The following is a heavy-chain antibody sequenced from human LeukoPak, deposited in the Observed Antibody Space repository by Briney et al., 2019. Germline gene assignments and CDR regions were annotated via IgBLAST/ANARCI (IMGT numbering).Heavy chain of an antibody. V-gene: IGHV4-4*02. D-gene: IGHD3-10*01. Sequence: SETLSLTCAVSGGSISSSNWWSWVRQPPGKGLEWIGEIYHSGSTNYYPSLKSRVTISVDKSKNQFSLKLSSVTAADTAVYYCTAMIRGVISEFDYWGQGTLVTVSS. J-gene: IGHJ4*02. CDR3: TAMIRGVISEFDY. CDR2: IYHSGST. CDR1: GGSISSSNW.